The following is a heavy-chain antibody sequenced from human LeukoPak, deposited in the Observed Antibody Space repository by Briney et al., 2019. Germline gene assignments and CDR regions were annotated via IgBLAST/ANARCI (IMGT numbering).Heavy chain of an antibody. CDR2: ISGSGGST. J-gene: IGHJ4*02. V-gene: IGHV3-23*01. CDR3: AKGGGSYRTIYYFDY. D-gene: IGHD1-26*01. Sequence: GGSLRLSCAASGFTFSSYAMSWVCQAPGKGLEWVSAISGSGGSTYYADSVKGRFTISRDNSKNTLYLQMNSLRAEDTAVYYCAKGGGSYRTIYYFDYWGQGTLVTVSS. CDR1: GFTFSSYA.